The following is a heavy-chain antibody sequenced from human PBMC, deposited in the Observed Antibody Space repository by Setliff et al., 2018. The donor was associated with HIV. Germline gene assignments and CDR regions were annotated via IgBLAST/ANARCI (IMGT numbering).Heavy chain of an antibody. CDR2: ISPSGGT. CDR3: ARGWGHDGFDF. J-gene: IGHJ3*01. CDR1: GRSFSGDD. V-gene: IGHV4-34*01. Sequence: SETLSLTCAVYGRSFSGDDWNWVRQSPGKVLEWIGEISPSGGTNYNPTLKSRVTMSINTSKNQFSLNVSSVSAADTAVYYCARGWGHDGFDFWGQGTMVTVSS. D-gene: IGHD7-27*01.